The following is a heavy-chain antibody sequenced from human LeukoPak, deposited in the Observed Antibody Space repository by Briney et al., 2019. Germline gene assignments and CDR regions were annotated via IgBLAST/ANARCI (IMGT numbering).Heavy chain of an antibody. CDR2: IYYSGST. V-gene: IGHV4-59*01. D-gene: IGHD2-8*01. CDR1: GGSISSYY. J-gene: IGHJ4*02. CDR3: ARDDGLSPFDY. Sequence: SETLSLTCTVSGGSISSYYWSWIRQPPGKGLEWIGYIYYSGSTNYNPSLKSRVTISVYTSKNQFSLKLSSVTAADTAVYYCARDDGLSPFDYWGQGTLVTVSS.